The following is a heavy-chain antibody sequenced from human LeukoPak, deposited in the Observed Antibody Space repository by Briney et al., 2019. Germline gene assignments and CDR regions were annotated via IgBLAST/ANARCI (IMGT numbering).Heavy chain of an antibody. CDR1: GFTLSSYS. CDR3: ARGGVGLVIIPGWEYDYYGMDV. CDR2: ISISSTYK. V-gene: IGHV3-21*01. J-gene: IGHJ6*02. D-gene: IGHD3/OR15-3a*01. Sequence: GGSLRLSCAASGFTLSSYSMNWVRQAPGKGLGWVSSISISSTYKYYADSVKGRFTISRDNAKNSLYLQMNSLRAEDRAVYYCARGGVGLVIIPGWEYDYYGMDVWGQGTTVTVSS.